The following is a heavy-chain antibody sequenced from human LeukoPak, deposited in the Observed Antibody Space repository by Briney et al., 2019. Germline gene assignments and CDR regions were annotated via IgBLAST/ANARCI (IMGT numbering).Heavy chain of an antibody. D-gene: IGHD2-2*01. CDR3: ARSGYCSSTSCPRYFDL. V-gene: IGHV1-18*01. CDR2: ISAYNGNT. J-gene: IGHJ2*01. Sequence: ASVKVSCKASGYTFTSYGISWVRQAPGQGLEWMGWISAYNGNTNYAQKLQGRVTMTTDTSTSTAYMELRSLRSDDTAVYYCARSGYCSSTSCPRYFDLWARGTLVTVSS. CDR1: GYTFTSYG.